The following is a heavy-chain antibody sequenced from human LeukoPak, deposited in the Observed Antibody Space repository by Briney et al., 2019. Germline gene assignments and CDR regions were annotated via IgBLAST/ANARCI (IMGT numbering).Heavy chain of an antibody. CDR2: MDYSGST. D-gene: IGHD1-20*01. Sequence: SETLSLTCTVSGGSIRSYYWTWIRRPPGKGLEWIGYMDYSGSTNYNPSLKSRVTISVDTSKNQFSLKLSSVTAADTAVYYCARHRLTGYFDYWGQGTLVTVSS. CDR1: GGSIRSYY. J-gene: IGHJ4*02. CDR3: ARHRLTGYFDY. V-gene: IGHV4-59*08.